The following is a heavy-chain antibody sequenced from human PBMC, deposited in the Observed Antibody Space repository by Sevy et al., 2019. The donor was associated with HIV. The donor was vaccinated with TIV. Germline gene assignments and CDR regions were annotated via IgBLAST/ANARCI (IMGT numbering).Heavy chain of an antibody. Sequence: ASVKVSCKASGYTFTKYYMHWVRQAPGQGLEWMGIINPSDGSTVYALKFQDRVTMTRHTSTTTVYMELRSLRSEDTATYYCATEIAVVPEAPVYGLDVWGQGTTVTVSS. V-gene: IGHV1-46*03. D-gene: IGHD2-2*01. CDR2: INPSDGST. J-gene: IGHJ6*01. CDR3: ATEIAVVPEAPVYGLDV. CDR1: GYTFTKYY.